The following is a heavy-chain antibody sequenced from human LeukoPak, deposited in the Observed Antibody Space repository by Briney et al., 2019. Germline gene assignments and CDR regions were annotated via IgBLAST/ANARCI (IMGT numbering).Heavy chain of an antibody. J-gene: IGHJ5*02. CDR1: GASINSTNFH. D-gene: IGHD3-10*01. CDR3: ARQGTMTRGGYWLDP. Sequence: SETLSLTCSVSGASINSTNFHWSWIRQPPGKGLESIGSISYTGNTYSNPSLNSRVTMSVDTSKNQFSLKLSSVTAADTAVYYCARQGTMTRGGYWLDPWGRGTLVTVSS. V-gene: IGHV4-39*01. CDR2: ISYTGNT.